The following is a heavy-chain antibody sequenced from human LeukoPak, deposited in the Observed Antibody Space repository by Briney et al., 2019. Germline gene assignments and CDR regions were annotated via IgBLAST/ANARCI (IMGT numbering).Heavy chain of an antibody. D-gene: IGHD2-2*01. CDR1: GFTFSSYA. Sequence: PGGSLRLSCAASGFTFSSYAMSWVRQAPGKGLEWVSTISGSGDSTYYADSVKGRFTISRDNSKNTLHLQMNSLRAEDTAVYSCAKGRSGVSSAAINYCGQGTLVTVSS. CDR3: AKGRSGVSSAAINY. CDR2: ISGSGDST. V-gene: IGHV3-23*01. J-gene: IGHJ4*02.